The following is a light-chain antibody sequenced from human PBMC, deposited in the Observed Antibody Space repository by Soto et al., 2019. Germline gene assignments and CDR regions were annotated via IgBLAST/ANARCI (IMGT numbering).Light chain of an antibody. CDR3: MHATHSPRT. J-gene: IGKJ1*01. Sequence: DVVMTQSPLSLPVTLGQSASISCRASQSLVYSDGNTYLHWFLQRPGQSQRRLIYKVSNREAGVPDRYSGSGSGTDFTLKISRVEAEDVRVYYLMHATHSPRTFGQRTKGQIK. CDR1: QSLVYSDGNTY. V-gene: IGKV2-30*01. CDR2: KVS.